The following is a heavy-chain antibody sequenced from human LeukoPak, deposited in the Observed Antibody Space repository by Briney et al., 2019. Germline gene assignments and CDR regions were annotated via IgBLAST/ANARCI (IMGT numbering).Heavy chain of an antibody. CDR1: GGSISSSSYY. J-gene: IGHJ3*02. CDR2: IYYTGST. V-gene: IGHV4-39*01. CDR3: ARRYLPDAFDI. Sequence: PSETLSLTCTVSGGSISSSSYYWGWIRQPPGKGLEWIGNIYYTGSTYYNPSLKSRITISLDTSKNQFSLRLSSVTAADTAVYYCARRYLPDAFDIWGQGTMVTVSS. D-gene: IGHD1-14*01.